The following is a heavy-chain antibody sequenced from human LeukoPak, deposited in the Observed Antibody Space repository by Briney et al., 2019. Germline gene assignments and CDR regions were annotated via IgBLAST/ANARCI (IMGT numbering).Heavy chain of an antibody. V-gene: IGHV3-21*01. D-gene: IGHD4-17*01. J-gene: IGHJ6*02. Sequence: GGSLRLSCAASGFTFSSYSMNWVRQAPGKGLEWVSSISSSSSYIYYADSVKGRFTISRDNAKNSLYLQMNSLRAEDTAVYYCARDLFYGDFVAHYYYGMDVWGQGTTVTVSS. CDR3: ARDLFYGDFVAHYYYGMDV. CDR2: ISSSSSYI. CDR1: GFTFSSYS.